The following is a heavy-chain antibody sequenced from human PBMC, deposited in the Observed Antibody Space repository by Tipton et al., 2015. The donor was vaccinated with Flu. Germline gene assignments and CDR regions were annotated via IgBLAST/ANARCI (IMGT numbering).Heavy chain of an antibody. CDR1: GGSITAYF. J-gene: IGHJ4*02. CDR2: IHTSGST. V-gene: IGHV4-4*07. Sequence: TLSLTCAVSGGSITAYFWSWLRQSPGKGLEWIGRIHTSGSTDYNPSLKSRVTMSVDTSKNHFSLNLRSVTAADTAVYYCARDLGIGWFYFDYWGQGSLVIVSS. D-gene: IGHD6-19*01. CDR3: ARDLGIGWFYFDY.